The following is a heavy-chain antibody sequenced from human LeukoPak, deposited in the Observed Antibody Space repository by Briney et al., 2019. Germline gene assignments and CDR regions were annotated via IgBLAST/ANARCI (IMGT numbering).Heavy chain of an antibody. CDR3: ARDAGTWGYGYNFDY. Sequence: PGRSLRLSCAASRFTFRSYGMHWVRQAPGKGLEWVAVISHDGNDKHYADSLKGRITISRDNSKNTLYLQVNSLRAEDTAVYYCARDAGTWGYGYNFDYWGQGTLVSVSS. J-gene: IGHJ4*02. D-gene: IGHD6-13*01. CDR1: RFTFRSYG. CDR2: ISHDGNDK. V-gene: IGHV3-30*03.